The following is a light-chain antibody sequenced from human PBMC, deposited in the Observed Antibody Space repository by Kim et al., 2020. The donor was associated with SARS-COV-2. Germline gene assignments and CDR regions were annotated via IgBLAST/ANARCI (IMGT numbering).Light chain of an antibody. Sequence: DIQMTQSPSTLSASVGDRVTITCRASQSISSWLAWYQQKPGKAPRLLIYDASSLERGVPSRFSGSGSGTEFTLTISSLQPDDFATYYCQQYDRSSGTFGQGTKVDIK. V-gene: IGKV1-5*01. CDR3: QQYDRSSGT. CDR2: DAS. CDR1: QSISSW. J-gene: IGKJ1*01.